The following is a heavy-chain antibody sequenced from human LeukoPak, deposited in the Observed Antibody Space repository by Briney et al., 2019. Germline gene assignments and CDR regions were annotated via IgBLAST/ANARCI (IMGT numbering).Heavy chain of an antibody. V-gene: IGHV3-30*03. CDR3: ARDHYYGSGSAQYYFDY. J-gene: IGHJ4*02. D-gene: IGHD3-10*01. Sequence: GGSLRLSCAASGFTFSSYGMHWVRQAPGKGLEWVAVISYDGSNKYYADSVKGRFTISRDNSKNTLYLQMNSLRAEDTAVYYCARDHYYGSGSAQYYFDYWGQGTLVTVSS. CDR2: ISYDGSNK. CDR1: GFTFSSYG.